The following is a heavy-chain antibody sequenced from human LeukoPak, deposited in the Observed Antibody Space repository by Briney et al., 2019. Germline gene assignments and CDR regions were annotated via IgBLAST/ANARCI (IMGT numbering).Heavy chain of an antibody. V-gene: IGHV4-59*11. CDR1: GGSISSHY. D-gene: IGHD3-10*01. J-gene: IGHJ4*02. Sequence: SETLSLTCTVSGGSISSHYWSWIRQPPGKGLEWIGYIFYSGSTNYNPSLKSRVTMSVDTSKNQFSLKLSSVTAADTAVYYCARDIRDYGSGSYFDYWGQGTLVTVSS. CDR2: IFYSGST. CDR3: ARDIRDYGSGSYFDY.